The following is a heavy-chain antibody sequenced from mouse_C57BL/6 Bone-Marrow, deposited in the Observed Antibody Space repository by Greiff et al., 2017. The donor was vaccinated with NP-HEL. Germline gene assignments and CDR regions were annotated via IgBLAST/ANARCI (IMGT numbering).Heavy chain of an antibody. Sequence: QVQLKQPGAELVKPGASVKLSCKASGYTFTSYWMHWVKQRPGQGLEWIGMIHPNSGSTNYNEKFKSKATLTVDKSSSTAYMQLSSLTSEDSAVYYCARGGDSSGYYYAMDYWGQGTSVTVSS. CDR2: IHPNSGST. J-gene: IGHJ4*01. CDR3: ARGGDSSGYYYAMDY. V-gene: IGHV1-64*01. CDR1: GYTFTSYW. D-gene: IGHD3-2*02.